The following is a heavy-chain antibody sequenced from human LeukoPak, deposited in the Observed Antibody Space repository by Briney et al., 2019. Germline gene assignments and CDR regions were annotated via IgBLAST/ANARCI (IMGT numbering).Heavy chain of an antibody. CDR1: GYTFTGYY. CDR2: INPNSGGT. Sequence: ASVKVSCTASGYTFTGYYMHWVRQAPGQGLEWMGWINPNSGGTNYAQKFQGRVTMTRDTSISTAYMELSRLRSDDTAVYYCARGGGFWSGYYNWYFDLWGRGTLVTVSS. J-gene: IGHJ2*01. V-gene: IGHV1-2*02. D-gene: IGHD3-3*01. CDR3: ARGGGFWSGYYNWYFDL.